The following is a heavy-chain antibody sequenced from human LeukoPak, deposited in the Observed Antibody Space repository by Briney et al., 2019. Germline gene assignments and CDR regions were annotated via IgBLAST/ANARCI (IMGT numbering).Heavy chain of an antibody. CDR2: INSDGSST. Sequence: PGGSLRLSCAGSGFTFRSYWMHWVRQAPGKGLVWVSRINSDGSSTTYADSVKGRFTISRDNVKDTLYLQMNSLRADDTAVYYCASAGYSSGWRPLHYWGQGTLVTVSS. D-gene: IGHD6-19*01. V-gene: IGHV3-74*01. J-gene: IGHJ4*02. CDR1: GFTFRSYW. CDR3: ASAGYSSGWRPLHY.